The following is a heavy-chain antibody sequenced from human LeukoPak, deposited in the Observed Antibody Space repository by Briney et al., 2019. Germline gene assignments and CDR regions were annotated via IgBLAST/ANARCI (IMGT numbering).Heavy chain of an antibody. J-gene: IGHJ4*02. CDR1: GGSISSSSYY. CDR3: ARELTSGSYPYYFDY. V-gene: IGHV4-39*07. CDR2: IYYTGST. Sequence: PSETLSLTCTVSGGSISSSSYYWGWLRQPPGKGLEWIGSIYYTGSTYYNPSLKSRVTISVDTSKNQLSLKLSSVTAADTAVYYCARELTSGSYPYYFDYWGRGALVTVSS. D-gene: IGHD3-10*01.